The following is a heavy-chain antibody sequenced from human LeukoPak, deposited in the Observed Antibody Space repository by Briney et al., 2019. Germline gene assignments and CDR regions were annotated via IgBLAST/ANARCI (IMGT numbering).Heavy chain of an antibody. CDR2: INPSGGST. CDR1: GYIFTSYY. J-gene: IGHJ3*02. V-gene: IGHV1-46*01. Sequence: ASVKASCKTSGYIFTSYYIHWVRQAPGQGPEWMGIINPSGGSTNYAQKFQGRVTMTRDTSTSTVYMELSSLRSEDTALYYCARGDHVRIYTQSHFDIWGQGTMVTVSS. CDR3: ARGDHVRIYTQSHFDI. D-gene: IGHD2/OR15-2a*01.